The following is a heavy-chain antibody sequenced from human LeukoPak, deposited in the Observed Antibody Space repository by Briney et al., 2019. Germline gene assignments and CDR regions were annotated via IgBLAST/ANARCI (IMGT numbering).Heavy chain of an antibody. CDR3: ALLPRYYDSSGPWDY. D-gene: IGHD3-22*01. Sequence: PGGSLRLSCAASGFTFSSYAMSWVRQAPGKGLGWVSAISGSGGSTYYADSVKGRFTISRDNSKNTLYLQMNSLRAEDTAVYCCALLPRYYDSSGPWDYWGQGTLVTVSS. CDR1: GFTFSSYA. J-gene: IGHJ4*02. V-gene: IGHV3-23*01. CDR2: ISGSGGST.